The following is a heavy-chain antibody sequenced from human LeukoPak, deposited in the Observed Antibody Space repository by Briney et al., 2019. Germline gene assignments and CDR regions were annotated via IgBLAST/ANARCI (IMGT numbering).Heavy chain of an antibody. CDR1: GFTFINYW. CDR2: INQDGSEK. V-gene: IGHV3-7*03. D-gene: IGHD3-10*01. J-gene: IGHJ4*02. CDR3: ARDDYGAGSWNDY. Sequence: GGSLRLSCAASGFTFINYWMSWVRQAPGKGLEWVGNINQDGSEKYYGDSVKDRFTISRDNAKNSLYLQMNSLRAEDTALYYCARDDYGAGSWNDYWGQGTLVTVSS.